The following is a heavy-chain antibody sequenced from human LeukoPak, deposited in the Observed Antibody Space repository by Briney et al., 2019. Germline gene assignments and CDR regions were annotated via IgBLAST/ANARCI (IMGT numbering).Heavy chain of an antibody. D-gene: IGHD1-1*01. CDR1: GYSISSHYY. CDR2: VYHSGST. Sequence: SETLSLTCTVSGYSISSHYYWGWIRQPPGKGLEWIGSVYHSGSTYYNPSLESRVTISLDTSKNQFSLKVTSVTAADTAVYYCARGHNPDKWFDPWGQGTLVTVSS. V-gene: IGHV4-38-2*02. CDR3: ARGHNPDKWFDP. J-gene: IGHJ5*02.